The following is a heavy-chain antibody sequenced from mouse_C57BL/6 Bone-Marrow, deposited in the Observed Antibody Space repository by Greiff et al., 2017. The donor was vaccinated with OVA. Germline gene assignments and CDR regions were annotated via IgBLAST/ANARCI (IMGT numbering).Heavy chain of an antibody. D-gene: IGHD1-1*01. CDR1: GYTFTSYW. J-gene: IGHJ2*01. CDR3: AIETLLYYYGSSYGYFDY. CDR2: IHPSDSDT. V-gene: IGHV1-74*01. Sequence: QVQLQQPGAELVKPGASVKVSCKASGYTFTSYWMHWVKQRPGQGLEWIGRIHPSDSDTNYNQKFKGKATLTVDKSSSTAYMQLSSLTSEDSAVYYCAIETLLYYYGSSYGYFDYWGQGTTLTVSS.